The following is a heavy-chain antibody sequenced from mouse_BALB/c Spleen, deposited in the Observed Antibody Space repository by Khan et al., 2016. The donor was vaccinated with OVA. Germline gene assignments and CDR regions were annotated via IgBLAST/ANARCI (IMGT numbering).Heavy chain of an antibody. Sequence: QVQLKQSGPELVRPGESVKISCKGSGYTFTDYAMHWVQQSHAKSLEWIGVISIYYDNTNYNQKFKGKATMTVDKSSSTAYMELARLTSEDSAIYYGGRGGQWLRRGGGNSDYWGQGTTLTVSS. CDR2: ISIYYDNT. CDR3: GRGGQWLRRGGGNSDY. J-gene: IGHJ2*01. V-gene: IGHV1S137*01. D-gene: IGHD2-2*01. CDR1: GYTFTDYA.